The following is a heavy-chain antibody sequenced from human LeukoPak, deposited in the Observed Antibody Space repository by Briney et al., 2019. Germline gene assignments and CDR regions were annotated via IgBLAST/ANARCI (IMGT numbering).Heavy chain of an antibody. J-gene: IGHJ4*02. V-gene: IGHV3-21*01. D-gene: IGHD3-22*01. CDR1: GLTFSTYT. Sequence: GGSLRLSCAASGLTFSTYTMNWARQAPGKGLEWVSSINSGGSTTHYADSVKGRFTISRDNAQNSLYLQMNSLGVDDAAVYYCLRGDSRDFWGQGTLVTVSS. CDR2: INSGGSTT. CDR3: LRGDSRDF.